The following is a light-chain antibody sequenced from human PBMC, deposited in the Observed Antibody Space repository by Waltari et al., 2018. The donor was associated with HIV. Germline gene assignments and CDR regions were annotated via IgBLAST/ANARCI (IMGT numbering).Light chain of an antibody. CDR1: SSNIGSNY. CDR3: AAWDDSLSGHVV. V-gene: IGLV1-47*01. J-gene: IGLJ2*01. CDR2: RYN. Sequence: QSVLNQPPSASGTPGQRVTISCSGSSSNIGSNYVYWYQQLPGTAPKLLIYRYNQQPSGAPGLFSCATSGTSASLAIRVLRSEDEADYYCAAWDDSLSGHVVFGGGTKLTVL.